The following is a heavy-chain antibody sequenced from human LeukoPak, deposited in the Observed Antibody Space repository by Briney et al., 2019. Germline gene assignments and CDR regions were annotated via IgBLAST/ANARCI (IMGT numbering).Heavy chain of an antibody. CDR1: GFTFSSYS. D-gene: IGHD1-14*01. V-gene: IGHV3-33*08. CDR2: IWYGGSNK. CDR3: ARENWNHGAFDY. Sequence: PGGSLRLSCAASGFTFSSYSMNWVRQAPGKGLEWVAVIWYGGSNKYYADSVKGRFTISRDNSKTALYLQMNSLRAEDTAVYYCARENWNHGAFDYWGQGTLVTVSS. J-gene: IGHJ4*02.